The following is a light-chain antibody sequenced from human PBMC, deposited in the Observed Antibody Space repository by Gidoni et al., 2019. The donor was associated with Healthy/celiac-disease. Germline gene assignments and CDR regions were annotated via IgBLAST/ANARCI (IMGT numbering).Light chain of an antibody. CDR1: QSVSSN. Sequence: EIVMTQSPATLSVSPGERATLSCRASQSVSSNLAWYQQKPGQAPRLLIYGATTRATGIPGRFSGRGSGKEFTLTISRLQSEDFAGYYCQQYNNWPPEYTFGQGTKLEIK. CDR2: GAT. J-gene: IGKJ2*01. CDR3: QQYNNWPPEYT. V-gene: IGKV3-15*01.